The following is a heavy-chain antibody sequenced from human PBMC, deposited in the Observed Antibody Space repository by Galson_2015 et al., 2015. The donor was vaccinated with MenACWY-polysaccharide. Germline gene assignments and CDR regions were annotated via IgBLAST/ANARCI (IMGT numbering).Heavy chain of an antibody. D-gene: IGHD3-16*01. CDR3: AKQIRRGEGPTDY. J-gene: IGHJ4*02. CDR2: ISSSGSTI. Sequence: SLRLSCAASGFTFSSYEMNWVRQAPGKGLEWVSYISSSGSTIYYADSVKGRFTISRDNSKNTLYLQVNSLRAEDTALYYCAKQIRRGEGPTDYWGQGTLVTVSS. V-gene: IGHV3-48*03. CDR1: GFTFSSYE.